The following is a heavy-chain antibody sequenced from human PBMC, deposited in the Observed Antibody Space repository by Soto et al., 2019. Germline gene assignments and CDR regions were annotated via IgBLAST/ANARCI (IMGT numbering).Heavy chain of an antibody. J-gene: IGHJ6*03. CDR3: ARDSSDYVIPFRYYYYMDV. CDR2: IKQDGSEK. CDR1: GFTFSSYW. D-gene: IGHD4-17*01. Sequence: PGGSLRLSCAASGFTFSSYWMSWVRQAPGKGLEWVANIKQDGSEKYYVDSVKGRFTISRDNAKNSLYLQMNSLRAEDTAVYYCARDSSDYVIPFRYYYYMDVWGKGTTVTVSS. V-gene: IGHV3-7*01.